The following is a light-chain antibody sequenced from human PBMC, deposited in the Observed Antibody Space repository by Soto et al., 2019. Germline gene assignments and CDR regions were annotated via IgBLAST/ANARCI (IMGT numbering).Light chain of an antibody. CDR3: QQYNSYPWT. J-gene: IGKJ1*01. CDR1: QSISSW. CDR2: DAS. V-gene: IGKV1-5*01. Sequence: DILMTHSASTLSASVGDRVTITCRASQSISSWLAWYQQKPGKAPKLLIYDASSLESGVPSRFSGSGSGTEFTLTISSLQPDDFATYYCQQYNSYPWTFGQGTKVEIK.